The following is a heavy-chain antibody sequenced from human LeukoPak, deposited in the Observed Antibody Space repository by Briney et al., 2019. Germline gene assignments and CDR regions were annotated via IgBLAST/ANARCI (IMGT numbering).Heavy chain of an antibody. CDR2: IYYSGST. CDR1: GGSISSSSYY. CDR3: ARVKRWGIAAARPGYGMDV. V-gene: IGHV4-39*01. J-gene: IGHJ6*02. Sequence: SETLSLTCTVSGGSISSSSYYWGWIRQPPGKGLEWIGSIYYSGSTYYNPSLKSRVTISVDTSKNQFTLKLSSVTAADTAVYYCARVKRWGIAAARPGYGMDVWGQGTTVTVSS. D-gene: IGHD6-13*01.